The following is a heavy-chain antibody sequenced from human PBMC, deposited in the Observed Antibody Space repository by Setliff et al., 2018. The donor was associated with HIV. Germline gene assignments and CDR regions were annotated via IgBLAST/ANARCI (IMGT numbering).Heavy chain of an antibody. J-gene: IGHJ3*02. V-gene: IGHV3-7*01. CDR3: ASWRVPRDAFDI. Sequence: PGGSLRLSCAASGFTFSTYWMIWVRQAPGKGLEWVAKVKQDGSEEYYVDSVKGRFTISRDYAKNTLYLQLNSLRVEDTAVYFCASWRVPRDAFDIWGLGTRVTVSS. D-gene: IGHD3-3*01. CDR1: GFTFSTYW. CDR2: VKQDGSEE.